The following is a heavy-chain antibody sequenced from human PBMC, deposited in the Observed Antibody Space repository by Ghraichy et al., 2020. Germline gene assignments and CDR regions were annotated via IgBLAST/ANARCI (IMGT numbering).Heavy chain of an antibody. D-gene: IGHD3-3*01. J-gene: IGHJ4*02. CDR3: AADKRFGAHDY. Sequence: GGSLRLSCAAPRFTFSAYWMTWLRQAPGKGLEWVANMNEDGSVKNHLDSVKGRFTISRDNAKSSLYLQMNSLRAEDTAIYYCAADKRFGAHDYWGKGTLVIGSS. CDR2: MNEDGSVK. V-gene: IGHV3-7*03. CDR1: RFTFSAYW.